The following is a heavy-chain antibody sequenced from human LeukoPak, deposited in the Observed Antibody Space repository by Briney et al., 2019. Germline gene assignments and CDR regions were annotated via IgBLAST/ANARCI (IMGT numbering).Heavy chain of an antibody. Sequence: SETLSLTCTVSGGSISSGGYYWSWIRQHPGKGLEWIGYIYYSGSTYYNPSLKSRVTISVDTSKNQFSLKLSSVTAADRAVYYCARGYSYEYWFDPWGQGTLVTVSS. V-gene: IGHV4-31*03. CDR1: GGSISSGGYY. CDR2: IYYSGST. J-gene: IGHJ5*02. D-gene: IGHD5-18*01. CDR3: ARGYSYEYWFDP.